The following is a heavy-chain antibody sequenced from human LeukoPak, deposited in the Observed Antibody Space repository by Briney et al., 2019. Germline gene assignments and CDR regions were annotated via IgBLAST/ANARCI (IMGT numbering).Heavy chain of an antibody. D-gene: IGHD6-13*01. CDR1: GFTFSTYA. V-gene: IGHV3-64*01. CDR3: AREGYLTNSRNYVDY. Sequence: PGGSLRLSCAASGFTFSTYAMHWVRQAPGKGLESVSAISTNGRNTHYANSVKGRFTISRDNSKNTLYLQMGSLRAEDMAVYYCAREGYLTNSRNYVDYWGQGTLVTVSS. CDR2: ISTNGRNT. J-gene: IGHJ4*02.